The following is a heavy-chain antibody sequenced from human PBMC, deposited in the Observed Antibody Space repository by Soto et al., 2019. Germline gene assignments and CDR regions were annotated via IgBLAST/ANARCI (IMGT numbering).Heavy chain of an antibody. CDR3: ARGRDFGVVISPYHYYYYMDV. D-gene: IGHD3-3*01. CDR2: IYYSGST. J-gene: IGHJ6*03. Sequence: SETLSLTCTVSGGSISSYYWSWIRQPPGKGLEWIGYIYYSGSTNYNPSLKSRVTISVDTSKNQFSLKLSSVTAADTAVYYCARGRDFGVVISPYHYYYYMDVWGKGTTVTVSS. CDR1: GGSISSYY. V-gene: IGHV4-59*01.